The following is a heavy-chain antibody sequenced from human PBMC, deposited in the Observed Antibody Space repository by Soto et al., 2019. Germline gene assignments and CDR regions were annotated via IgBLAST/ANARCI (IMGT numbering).Heavy chain of an antibody. D-gene: IGHD2-15*01. CDR1: GFTLSDYR. CDR2: IRNKANRDTI. Sequence: DVQLVESGGGLVQPGGSLRLSCIGSGFTLSDYRMDWVRQAPGKGLEWVARIRNKANRDTIEYAASVKGRFTISRDDSKNSLYLQMSSLRTEDTAIYYCTRDIEKWSFNDWGQGTLVTVSS. V-gene: IGHV3-72*01. J-gene: IGHJ4*02. CDR3: TRDIEKWSFND.